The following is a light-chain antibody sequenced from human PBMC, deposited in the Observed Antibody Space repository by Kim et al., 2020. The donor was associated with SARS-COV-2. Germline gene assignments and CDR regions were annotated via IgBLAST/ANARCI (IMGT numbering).Light chain of an antibody. CDR2: DVS. Sequence: PGGRAFLSCRASQSVETYLAWYQHKPGQTPRLLIYDVSSRATGIPARFSGGGSGTDFTLTISSLEPEDSAIYYCQQRSNWWTFGQGTKVDIK. J-gene: IGKJ1*01. CDR3: QQRSNWWT. CDR1: QSVETY. V-gene: IGKV3-11*01.